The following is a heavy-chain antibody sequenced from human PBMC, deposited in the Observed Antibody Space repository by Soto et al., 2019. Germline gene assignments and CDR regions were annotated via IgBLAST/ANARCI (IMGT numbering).Heavy chain of an antibody. CDR1: GFTVSSNY. Sequence: LRLSCAASGFTVSSNYMSWVRQAPGKGLEWVSVIYSGGSTYYADSVKGRFTISRDNSKNTLYLQMNSLRAEDTAVYYCARGPRIAARHYYYYGMDVWGQGTTVTVSS. V-gene: IGHV3-53*01. CDR3: ARGPRIAARHYYYYGMDV. J-gene: IGHJ6*02. D-gene: IGHD6-6*01. CDR2: IYSGGST.